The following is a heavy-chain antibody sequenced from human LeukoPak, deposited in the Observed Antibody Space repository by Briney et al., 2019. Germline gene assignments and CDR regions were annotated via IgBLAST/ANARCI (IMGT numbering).Heavy chain of an antibody. CDR3: ASAALIDKYYFDY. V-gene: IGHV1-69*13. CDR2: IIPVFGSA. J-gene: IGHJ4*02. Sequence: GASVKVSCKASGGTFSSYTIIWVRQAPGQGLEWMGGIIPVFGSANYAQKFQGRVTITADESTSTAYMELSSLRSEDTAVYYCASAALIDKYYFDYWGQGSLVTVSS. D-gene: IGHD2/OR15-2a*01. CDR1: GGTFSSYT.